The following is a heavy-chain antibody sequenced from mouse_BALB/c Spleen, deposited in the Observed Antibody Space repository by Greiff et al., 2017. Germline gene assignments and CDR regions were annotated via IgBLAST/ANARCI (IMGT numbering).Heavy chain of an antibody. Sequence: DVKLLESGPELVKPGASVTISCKASGYSFTGYFMNWVKQSHGKSLEWIGRINPYNGDTFYNQKFKGKATLTVDKSSSTANMELLSLTSEDSAVYDCGRLRRDYYAMDYWGQGTSVTVSA. J-gene: IGHJ4*01. D-gene: IGHD2-12*01. CDR2: INPYNGDT. V-gene: IGHV1-37*01. CDR3: GRLRRDYYAMDY. CDR1: GYSFTGYF.